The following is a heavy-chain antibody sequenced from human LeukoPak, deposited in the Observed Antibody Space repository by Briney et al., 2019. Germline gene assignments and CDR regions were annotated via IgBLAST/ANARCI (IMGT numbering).Heavy chain of an antibody. J-gene: IGHJ4*02. D-gene: IGHD3-10*01. V-gene: IGHV4-59*01. CDR2: IYYNGST. CDR3: AGSNKRGLFDY. CDR1: GXSIGYDY. Sequence: SETLSLTWTVFGXSIGYDYWNWIRQPPGKGLEWIGCIYYNGSTNYNPSLKSRITTSVDTSKNKFSLNLISVTAADTAVYYCAGSNKRGLFDYWGQGTLVTVSS.